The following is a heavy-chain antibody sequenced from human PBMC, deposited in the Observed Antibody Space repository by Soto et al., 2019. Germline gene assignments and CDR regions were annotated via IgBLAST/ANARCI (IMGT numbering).Heavy chain of an antibody. V-gene: IGHV1-3*01. J-gene: IGHJ2*01. CDR1: GYTFTSYA. Sequence: QVQVVQSGAEVKNPGASVKVSCKASGYTFTSYAMHWVRQAPGQRLEWMGWINPGNGNTKNSQKFQGRVTITRDTFASTAYMELSSLRSEDTAVYYCARGASSVTTFYFDLWGRGTLVTVSS. CDR2: INPGNGNT. D-gene: IGHD4-17*01. CDR3: ARGASSVTTFYFDL.